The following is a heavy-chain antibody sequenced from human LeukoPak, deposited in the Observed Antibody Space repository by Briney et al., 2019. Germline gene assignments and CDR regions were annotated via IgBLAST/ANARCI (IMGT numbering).Heavy chain of an antibody. CDR3: AKFGSTSGRGFDP. D-gene: IGHD2-2*01. Sequence: PSETLSLTCGVSGYSMSSDNYWGWIRQPPGQGLEWIGTISHGGTTYYNPSLKSRVTISIDTSKSQFSLKLTSVSAADTAVYYCAKFGSTSGRGFDPWGQGTLVTVPS. J-gene: IGHJ5*02. CDR1: GYSMSSDNY. CDR2: ISHGGTT. V-gene: IGHV4-38-2*01.